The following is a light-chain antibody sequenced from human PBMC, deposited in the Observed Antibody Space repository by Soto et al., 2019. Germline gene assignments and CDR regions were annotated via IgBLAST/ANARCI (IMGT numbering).Light chain of an antibody. CDR1: QSISSY. J-gene: IGKJ4*01. V-gene: IGKV3-11*01. CDR3: QQYNNWPLT. CDR2: DAS. Sequence: ETVLTQFPDSLPLSLPERATLSCRASQSISSYLAWYQQKPGQAPRLLIYDASNMATGIPARFSGSGSGAEFTLTISSLQSEDFAVYYCQQYNNWPLTFGGGTKVDIK.